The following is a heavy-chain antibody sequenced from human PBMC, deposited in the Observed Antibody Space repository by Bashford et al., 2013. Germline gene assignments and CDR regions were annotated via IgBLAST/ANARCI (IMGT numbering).Heavy chain of an antibody. J-gene: IGHJ6*02. CDR3: ARDTAVMARSSGMDV. V-gene: IGHV3-21*01. CDR1: GFSVSGYS. CDR2: ISESSSHI. D-gene: IGHD3-16*01. Sequence: GSLRLSCAASGFSVSGYSMNWVRQAPGKGLEWVSYISESSSHIYYAASVKGRFTISRDNAKNSLYLQMNSLRAEDTAVYYCARDTAVMARSSGMDVWGQGTTVTVSS.